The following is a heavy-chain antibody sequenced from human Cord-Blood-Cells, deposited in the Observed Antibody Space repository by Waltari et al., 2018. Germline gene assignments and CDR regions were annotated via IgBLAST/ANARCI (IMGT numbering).Heavy chain of an antibody. D-gene: IGHD6-6*01. CDR1: GFTVSSNY. CDR2: IYSGGST. Sequence: EVQLVESGGGLIQPGGSLRLSCAASGFTVSSNYMSWVRQAPGKGLEWVSVIYSGGSTYYADSVKGRFTISRDNSKNTLYLQMSSLRAEDTAVYYCARDQGIAARNDAFDIWGQGTMVTVSS. J-gene: IGHJ3*02. V-gene: IGHV3-53*01. CDR3: ARDQGIAARNDAFDI.